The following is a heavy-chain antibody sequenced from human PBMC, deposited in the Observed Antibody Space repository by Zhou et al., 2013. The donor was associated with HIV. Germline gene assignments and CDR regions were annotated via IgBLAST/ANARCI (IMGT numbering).Heavy chain of an antibody. J-gene: IGHJ3*01. CDR3: ATKYGDYRY. CDR2: INPNSGGT. V-gene: IGHV1-2*02. Sequence: QVQLVQSGAEVKKPGASVKVSCKASGQGLEWMGWINPNSGGTNYVQKFQGRVTMTRDTSIGIAYLELSGLRSDDTAVYFCATKYGDYRYWGQGTMVTVSS. D-gene: IGHD4-17*01. CDR1: G.